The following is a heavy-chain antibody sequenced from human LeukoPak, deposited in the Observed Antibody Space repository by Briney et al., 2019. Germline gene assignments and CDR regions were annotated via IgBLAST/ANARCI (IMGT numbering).Heavy chain of an antibody. CDR1: GYTFTSYA. D-gene: IGHD4-17*01. Sequence: ASVKVSCKASGYTFTSYAMHWVRQAPGQRLEWMGWINAGNGNTKYSQKFQGRVTITRDTSASTAYMELSSLRSEDMAVYYCAREHRYGDYDDYWGQGTLVTVSS. CDR3: AREHRYGDYDDY. J-gene: IGHJ4*02. V-gene: IGHV1-3*01. CDR2: INAGNGNT.